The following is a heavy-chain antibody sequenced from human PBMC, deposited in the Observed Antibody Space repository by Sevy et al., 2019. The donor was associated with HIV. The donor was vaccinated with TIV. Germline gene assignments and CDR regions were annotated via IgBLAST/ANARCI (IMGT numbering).Heavy chain of an antibody. V-gene: IGHV1-18*04. Sequence: ASVKVSCKASGYTFNTYGISWVRQAPGQGLEWMGWISAYNGSTHYVQKFQGRVTMTTDTSTSTAYMEVRSLRSDDTAVYSCARVGSIAGRRIGDHYYYYYMDVWGKGTTVTVSS. D-gene: IGHD6-6*01. CDR3: ARVGSIAGRRIGDHYYYYYMDV. CDR1: GYTFNTYG. J-gene: IGHJ6*03. CDR2: ISAYNGST.